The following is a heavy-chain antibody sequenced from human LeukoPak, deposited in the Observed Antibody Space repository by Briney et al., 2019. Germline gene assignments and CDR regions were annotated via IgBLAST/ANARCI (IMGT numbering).Heavy chain of an antibody. CDR2: IYYSGST. Sequence: SETLSLTCSVSGGSINNYYWSWFRQPPGKGLEWIAYIYYSGSTNYNPSLKSRVTISVDTSKNQFSLMLSSVTAADTAVYYCARHNARLRGWIGEVDFWGQGALATVSS. V-gene: IGHV4-59*08. D-gene: IGHD3-10*01. J-gene: IGHJ4*02. CDR3: ARHNARLRGWIGEVDF. CDR1: GGSINNYY.